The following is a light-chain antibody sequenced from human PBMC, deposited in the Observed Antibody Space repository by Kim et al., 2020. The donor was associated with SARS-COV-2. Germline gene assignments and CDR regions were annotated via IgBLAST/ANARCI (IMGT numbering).Light chain of an antibody. CDR1: QSVSSN. CDR2: GAS. CDR3: QQYNNWPPWT. J-gene: IGKJ1*01. V-gene: IGKV3-15*01. Sequence: VSPGERATLSCRASQSVSSNLAWYQQKPGQAPRHLIYGASTRATGIPARFNDSGSGTEFTLTISSLQSEDFAVYYCQQYNNWPPWTFGQGTKLEI.